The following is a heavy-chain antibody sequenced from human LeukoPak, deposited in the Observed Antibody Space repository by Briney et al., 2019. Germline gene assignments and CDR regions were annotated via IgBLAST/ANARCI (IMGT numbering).Heavy chain of an antibody. CDR3: ARVKINSGWKSSDY. D-gene: IGHD6-19*01. J-gene: IGHJ4*02. CDR2: TRNKANSYTT. V-gene: IGHV3-72*01. Sequence: GGSLRLSCAASGFTFSDHYMDWVRQAPGKGLEWVGRTRNKANSYTTEYAASVKGRFTISRDDSKNSLYLQMNSLKTEDTAVYYCARVKINSGWKSSDYWGQGTLVTVSS. CDR1: GFTFSDHY.